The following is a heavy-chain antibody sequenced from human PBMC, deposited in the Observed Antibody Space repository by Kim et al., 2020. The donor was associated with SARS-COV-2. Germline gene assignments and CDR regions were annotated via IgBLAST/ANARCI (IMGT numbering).Heavy chain of an antibody. CDR1: GGTFSSYA. CDR3: ARDRYYYDSSDSSNWFDP. V-gene: IGHV1-69*04. CDR2: IIPILGIA. D-gene: IGHD3-22*01. Sequence: SVKVSCKASGGTFSSYAINWVRQAPGQGLEWMGRIIPILGIANYAQKFQGRVTITADKSTSTAYMELSSLRSEDTAVYYCARDRYYYDSSDSSNWFDPWGQGTLVTVSS. J-gene: IGHJ5*02.